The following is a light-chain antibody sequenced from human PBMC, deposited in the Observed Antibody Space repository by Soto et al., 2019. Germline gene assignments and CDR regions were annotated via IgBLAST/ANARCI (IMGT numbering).Light chain of an antibody. J-gene: IGKJ1*01. V-gene: IGKV3-20*01. Sequence: EIVLTQSPGTLSLSPGDRATLSCRASQTIGSNFLAWYQRKSGQAPRLLIYGTSSRATGIPDRFSGSGSGTDFTLTISRLEPEDFAVYYCQQYDNSPTFGQGTKVDIK. CDR3: QQYDNSPT. CDR1: QTIGSNF. CDR2: GTS.